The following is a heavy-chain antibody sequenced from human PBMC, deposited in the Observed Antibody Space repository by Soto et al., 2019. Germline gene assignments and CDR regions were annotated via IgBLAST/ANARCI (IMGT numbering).Heavy chain of an antibody. Sequence: GGSLRLSCAASGFTFTRYSRNWVRQAPGKGLEWVSSISSTTNYIYYGDSMKGRSTISRDNAKNSLYLEMNSLRAEDTAVYYCARESEDLTSNFDYWGQGTLVTVSS. J-gene: IGHJ4*02. CDR2: ISSTTNYI. CDR3: ARESEDLTSNFDY. CDR1: GFTFTRYS. V-gene: IGHV3-21*06.